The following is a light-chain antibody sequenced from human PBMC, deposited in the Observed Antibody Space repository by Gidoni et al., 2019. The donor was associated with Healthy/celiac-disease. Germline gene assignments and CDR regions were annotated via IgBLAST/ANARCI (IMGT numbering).Light chain of an antibody. J-gene: IGKJ2*01. CDR1: QGIRHD. CDR3: LQHNSYPRT. Sequence: DIQMTQSPSSLSASLGDRVTITCRASQGIRHDLGWFQQKPGKAPKRLIYAASTLESWVPSRFSGSGSGTEFTLTISSLQPEDFATYYCLQHNSYPRTFGQGTKLEIK. V-gene: IGKV1-17*01. CDR2: AAS.